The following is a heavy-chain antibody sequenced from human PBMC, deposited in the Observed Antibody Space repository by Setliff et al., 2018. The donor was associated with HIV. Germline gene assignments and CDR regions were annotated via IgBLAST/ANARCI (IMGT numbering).Heavy chain of an antibody. CDR3: ARDAITLIRGITAFDY. V-gene: IGHV4-61*02. Sequence: TLSLTCTVSGGSISSRSYYWSWLRQPAGKGLEWIGRIYSNGNTDYNPSLKSRFTISRDNAKNSLYLQMNSLRVEDTAVYYCARDAITLIRGITAFDYWGQGTLVTVSS. D-gene: IGHD3-10*01. CDR2: IYSNGNT. J-gene: IGHJ4*02. CDR1: GGSISSRSYY.